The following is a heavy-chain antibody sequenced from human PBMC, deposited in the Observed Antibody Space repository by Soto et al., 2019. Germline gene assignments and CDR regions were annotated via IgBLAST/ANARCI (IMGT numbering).Heavy chain of an antibody. V-gene: IGHV1-2*02. J-gene: IGHJ5*02. CDR3: ARGCSGGTCCLFDI. CDR1: GYTFTGYH. D-gene: IGHD2-15*01. Sequence: QVRLVQSGAEMKKPGASVKVSCRTSGYTFTGYHIHWVRQAPGQGLEWMGWINPHSGGTNYAQEFRGRVTMTRDTSISTAYMEVNSLRSDDTAVYYCARGCSGGTCCLFDIWGQGTLVNVTS. CDR2: INPHSGGT.